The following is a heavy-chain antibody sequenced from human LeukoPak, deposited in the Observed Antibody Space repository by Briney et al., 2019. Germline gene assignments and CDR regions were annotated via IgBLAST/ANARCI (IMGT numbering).Heavy chain of an antibody. CDR1: GFTFTNAW. CDR3: TTDLGTYYHGSQRLIPIDY. V-gene: IGHV3-15*01. Sequence: AGGSLRLSCVDSGFTFTNAWMSWVRQAPGKGLEWIGRIKSKTDGETTNYAEPVRGRFTISRDDSKSAVYLQMNSLKIEDTAVYYCTTDLGTYYHGSQRLIPIDYWGQGTLVTVSS. D-gene: IGHD3-10*01. CDR2: IKSKTDGETT. J-gene: IGHJ4*02.